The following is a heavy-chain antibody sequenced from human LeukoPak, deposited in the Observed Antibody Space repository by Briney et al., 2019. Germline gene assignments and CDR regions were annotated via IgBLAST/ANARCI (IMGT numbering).Heavy chain of an antibody. D-gene: IGHD3-16*01. CDR1: GFTFSSYA. Sequence: GGSLRLSCAASGFTFSSYAMSWVRQAPGKGLEWVSAISGGGGGTYYADSVKGRFTISRDNSKNTLYLQMNSLRAEDTAVYYCAKVYYDSRMAHFDYWGQGTLVTASS. CDR3: AKVYYDSRMAHFDY. J-gene: IGHJ4*02. CDR2: ISGGGGGT. V-gene: IGHV3-23*01.